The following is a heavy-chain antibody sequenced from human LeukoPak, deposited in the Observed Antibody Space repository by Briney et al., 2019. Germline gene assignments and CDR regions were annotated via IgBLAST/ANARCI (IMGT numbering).Heavy chain of an antibody. Sequence: PGGSLRLSCAAPGFNFTSYWMHWVRQTPEKGLVWVSRINSDGSSTRHADSVKGRFTISRDNAKNTLYLQVNSLRAEDTAVYYCARSHYYDSSGSFSFYYGMDVWGQGTTVTVSS. D-gene: IGHD3-22*01. J-gene: IGHJ6*02. CDR1: GFNFTSYW. CDR2: INSDGSST. CDR3: ARSHYYDSSGSFSFYYGMDV. V-gene: IGHV3-74*01.